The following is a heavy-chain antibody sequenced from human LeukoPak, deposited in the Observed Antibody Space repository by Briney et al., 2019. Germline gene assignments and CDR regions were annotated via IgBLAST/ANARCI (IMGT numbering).Heavy chain of an antibody. J-gene: IGHJ4*02. Sequence: QPGGSLRLSCAASGFTFSSYSMSWVRQAPGKGLEWVSAISGSGGSTYYADSVKGRFTISRGNSKNTLYLQMNSLRAEDTAVYYCAKDLGITMNSQFDYWGQGTLVTVSS. CDR3: AKDLGITMNSQFDY. D-gene: IGHD3-22*01. CDR2: ISGSGGST. CDR1: GFTFSSYS. V-gene: IGHV3-23*01.